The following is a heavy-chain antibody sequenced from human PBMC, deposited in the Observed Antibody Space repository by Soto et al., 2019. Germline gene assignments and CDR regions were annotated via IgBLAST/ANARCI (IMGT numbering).Heavy chain of an antibody. Sequence: VQLVQSGAEVKKPGESLQISCKGSGYNFATYWIAWVRQLPGKGPEWMGIIYPGDSDTSYSPSFQGQVTISVDKSISTAYLQWNSLKASDTAVYYCARRGYSYGLDVWGQGTKVTVSS. CDR2: IYPGDSDT. D-gene: IGHD5-18*01. V-gene: IGHV5-51*01. J-gene: IGHJ6*02. CDR3: ARRGYSYGLDV. CDR1: GYNFATYW.